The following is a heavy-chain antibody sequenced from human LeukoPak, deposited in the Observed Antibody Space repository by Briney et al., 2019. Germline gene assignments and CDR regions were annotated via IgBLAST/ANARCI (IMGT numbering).Heavy chain of an antibody. CDR1: GFSFTSYW. D-gene: IGHD2/OR15-2a*01. J-gene: IGHJ4*02. CDR2: INSDGSST. V-gene: IGHV3-74*01. Sequence: GGSLRLSCAASGFSFTSYWVHWVRQAPGKGLVWVSRINSDGSSTTYADSVKGRFTISRDNAKNTLYLQMNTLRGEDTAVYYCARESAIVLVPFDSWGQGSLVTVSS. CDR3: ARESAIVLVPFDS.